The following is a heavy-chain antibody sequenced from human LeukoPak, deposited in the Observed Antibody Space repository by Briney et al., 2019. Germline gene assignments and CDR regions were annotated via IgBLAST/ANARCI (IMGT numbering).Heavy chain of an antibody. Sequence: ASVKVSCKAAGYTFTSYGTSWVRQAPGQGLEWMGWISAYNGNTNYARKLQGRVTMTTDTSTSTAYMELRSLRSDDTAVYYCARDLLDIVVVVAAEYYYYGMDVWGQGTTVTVSS. CDR3: ARDLLDIVVVVAAEYYYYGMDV. V-gene: IGHV1-18*01. J-gene: IGHJ6*02. CDR2: ISAYNGNT. CDR1: GYTFTSYG. D-gene: IGHD2-15*01.